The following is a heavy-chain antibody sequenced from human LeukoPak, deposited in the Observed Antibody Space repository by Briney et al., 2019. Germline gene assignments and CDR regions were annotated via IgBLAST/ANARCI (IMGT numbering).Heavy chain of an antibody. Sequence: SETLSLTCTVSGGSISSDGYYWTWIRQYPGKGLEWIGYIYYSGSTNYNPSLKSRVSISIDTSKNQFSLKLNSVTGADTAVYYCARGGVSGSYAVDYWGQGTLLTVSS. CDR2: IYYSGST. J-gene: IGHJ4*02. V-gene: IGHV4-31*03. CDR1: GGSISSDGYY. CDR3: ARGGVSGSYAVDY. D-gene: IGHD1-26*01.